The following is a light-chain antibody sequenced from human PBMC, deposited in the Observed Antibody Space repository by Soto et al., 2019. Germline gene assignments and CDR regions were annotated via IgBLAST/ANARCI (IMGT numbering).Light chain of an antibody. J-gene: IGKJ2*01. CDR3: QHYDGSPRT. Sequence: ETVLTQSPGTVSLSPGERATLSCRTSQSVKSNYLAWYQQKPGQAPRLLIYDVFNRATGIPDRFSGSGSGTDFTLTISGLEPEDSAVYYCQHYDGSPRTFGQGTKLEIK. CDR2: DVF. CDR1: QSVKSNY. V-gene: IGKV3-20*01.